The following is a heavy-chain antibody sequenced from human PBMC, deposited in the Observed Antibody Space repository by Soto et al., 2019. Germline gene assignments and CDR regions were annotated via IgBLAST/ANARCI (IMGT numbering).Heavy chain of an antibody. D-gene: IGHD3-22*01. CDR2: INHSGST. Sequence: QVQLQQWGAGLLKPSETLSLTCAVYGGSFSGYYWSWIRQPPGKGLEWIGEINHSGSTNYNPSLKSRVTISVDTSKNQFSLKLSSVTAADTAVYYCARSYYDSSGYYDGEWGQGTLVTVSS. CDR3: ARSYYDSSGYYDGE. V-gene: IGHV4-34*01. J-gene: IGHJ4*02. CDR1: GGSFSGYY.